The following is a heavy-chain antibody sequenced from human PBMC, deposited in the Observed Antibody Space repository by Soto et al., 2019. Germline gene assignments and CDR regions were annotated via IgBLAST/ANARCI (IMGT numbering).Heavy chain of an antibody. J-gene: IGHJ6*02. CDR3: ANSVGNYGGMDV. D-gene: IGHD3-10*01. V-gene: IGHV1-8*01. CDR1: GYTFTSYD. Sequence: ASVKVSCKASGYTFTSYDINWVRQATGQGLEWMGWMNPNSGNTGYAQKFQGRVTMTRNTSISTAYMELSSLRSEDTAVYYCANSVGNYGGMDVWGQGTTVTVSS. CDR2: MNPNSGNT.